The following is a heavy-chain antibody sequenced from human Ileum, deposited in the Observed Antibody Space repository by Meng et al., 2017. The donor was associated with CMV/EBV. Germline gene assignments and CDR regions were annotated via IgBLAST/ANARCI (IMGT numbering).Heavy chain of an antibody. Sequence: GESLKISCAASGFTFPGYGMHWVRQAPGKGLEWVVFIRYDGSDKYYADSVKGRFTISRDNSKNTLYLQMSGLRAEDRALYYCAKDYDYSNTYYFDSWGQGTLVTVSS. CDR2: IRYDGSDK. V-gene: IGHV3-30*02. CDR3: AKDYDYSNTYYFDS. J-gene: IGHJ4*02. CDR1: GFTFPGYG. D-gene: IGHD4-11*01.